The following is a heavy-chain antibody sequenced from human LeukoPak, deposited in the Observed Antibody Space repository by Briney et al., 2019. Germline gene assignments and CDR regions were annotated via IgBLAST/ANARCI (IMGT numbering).Heavy chain of an antibody. V-gene: IGHV4-39*02. Sequence: PSETLSLTCTVSGGSISSSSYYWGWIRQPPGKGLEWIGSIYYSGSTYYNPSLKSRVTISVDTSKNQFSLKLSSVTAADTAVYYCAREYYDILTGYYSEGWGQGTLVTVSS. CDR2: IYYSGST. D-gene: IGHD3-9*01. CDR1: GGSISSSSYY. J-gene: IGHJ4*02. CDR3: AREYYDILTGYYSEG.